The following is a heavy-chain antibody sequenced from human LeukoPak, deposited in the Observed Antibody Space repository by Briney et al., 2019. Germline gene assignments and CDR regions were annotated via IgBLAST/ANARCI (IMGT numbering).Heavy chain of an antibody. Sequence: PGGSLIPSCAASGFTFNNAWMSWVRQAPGKGLEWVGRIKSITDGGTTDYAAPVKGRFTISRDDSKNTLYLQMNSLKTEDTALYYCTTGVWVAVAGDFDYWGQGTLVTVSS. CDR2: IKSITDGGTT. D-gene: IGHD6-19*01. CDR1: GFTFNNAW. J-gene: IGHJ4*02. CDR3: TTGVWVAVAGDFDY. V-gene: IGHV3-15*01.